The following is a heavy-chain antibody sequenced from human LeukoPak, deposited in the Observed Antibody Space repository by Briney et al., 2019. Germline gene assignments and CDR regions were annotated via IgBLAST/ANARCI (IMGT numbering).Heavy chain of an antibody. J-gene: IGHJ4*02. D-gene: IGHD2-2*01. CDR1: GFTLSSYA. Sequence: GGSPRLSCAASGFTLSSYAMSWVRQAPGKGLEWVSATSSSDAGTYYADSVKGRFTISRDNSRNTLYLQMNSLRAGDTAVYYCAKSFRSTSLDYWGQGTLVTVSS. V-gene: IGHV3-23*01. CDR3: AKSFRSTSLDY. CDR2: TSSSDAGT.